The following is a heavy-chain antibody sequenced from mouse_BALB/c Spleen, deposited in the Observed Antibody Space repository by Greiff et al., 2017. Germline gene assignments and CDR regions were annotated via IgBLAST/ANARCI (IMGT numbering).Heavy chain of an antibody. CDR1: GYTFTSYW. J-gene: IGHJ3*01. CDR3: TREGLRGFAY. V-gene: IGHV1S22*01. D-gene: IGHD1-3*01. Sequence: LQQPGSELVRPGASVKLSCKASGYTFTSYWMHWVKQRHGQGLEWIGNIYPGSGSTNYDEKFKSKGTLTVDTSSSTAYMHLSSLTSEDSAVYYCTREGLRGFAYWGQGTLVTVSA. CDR2: IYPGSGST.